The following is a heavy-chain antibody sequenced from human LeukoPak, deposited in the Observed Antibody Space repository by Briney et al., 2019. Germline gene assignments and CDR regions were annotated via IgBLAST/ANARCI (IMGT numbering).Heavy chain of an antibody. CDR3: ARGYEVVDF. Sequence: SETLSLTCTVSGGSISSYFLSWIRQHAGKGLEWIGHIYPSGSTNYNPSLKSRVTMSVDTSKNQFSLKLNSVTAADTAVYYCARGYEVVDFWGQGTLVTVSS. J-gene: IGHJ4*02. CDR2: IYPSGST. V-gene: IGHV4-4*07. D-gene: IGHD2-15*01. CDR1: GGSISSYF.